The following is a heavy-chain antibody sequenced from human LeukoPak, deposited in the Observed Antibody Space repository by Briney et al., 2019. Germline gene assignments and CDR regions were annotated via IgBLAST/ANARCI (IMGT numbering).Heavy chain of an antibody. Sequence: PSETLSLTCTVSGGSISSYYWSWIRQPPGMGLEWIGYIYYSGSTNYNPSLKSRVTISVDTSKHQFSLKLSSVTAADTAVYYCARGPSYYDSSGLIDYWGQGTLVTVSS. CDR1: GGSISSYY. J-gene: IGHJ4*02. D-gene: IGHD3-22*01. V-gene: IGHV4-59*01. CDR3: ARGPSYYDSSGLIDY. CDR2: IYYSGST.